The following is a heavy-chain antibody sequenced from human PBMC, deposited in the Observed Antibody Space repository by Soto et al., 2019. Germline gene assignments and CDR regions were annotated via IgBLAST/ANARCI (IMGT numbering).Heavy chain of an antibody. D-gene: IGHD2-21*01. CDR2: IYVTGAV. Sequence: SETLSLTCSVSGAALNSGNYYWSWIRQVPGKGLEWIGHIYVTGAVDYNPSLRDRITISQDTSERQFSLNLRLVTAADTAVYYCARLRIATNNYKWFDPWGQDTLVTVSS. V-gene: IGHV4-31*03. CDR3: ARLRIATNNYKWFDP. J-gene: IGHJ5*02. CDR1: GAALNSGNYY.